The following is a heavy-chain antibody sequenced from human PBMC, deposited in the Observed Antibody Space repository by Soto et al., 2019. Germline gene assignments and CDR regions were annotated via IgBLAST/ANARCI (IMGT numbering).Heavy chain of an antibody. D-gene: IGHD2-15*01. CDR3: ARDPGAASFDF. Sequence: ASVKVSCKASGYTFTNYGISWVRQAPGEGLEWVGWINTSNDNKLYAQKLQGRLTLTTDTPTSTAYMDLTTLRSDDTAVYFCARDPGAASFDFWAQGTLVTVSS. V-gene: IGHV1-18*01. J-gene: IGHJ4*02. CDR2: INTSNDNK. CDR1: GYTFTNYG.